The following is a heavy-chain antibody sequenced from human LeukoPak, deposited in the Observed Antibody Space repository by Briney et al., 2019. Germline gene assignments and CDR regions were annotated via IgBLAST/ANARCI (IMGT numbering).Heavy chain of an antibody. V-gene: IGHV3-7*03. Sequence: TGGSLRLSCAASGFTFSSYWMSWVRQAPGKGLEWVANIKQDGSEKYYVDSVKGRFTISRDNAKNSLYLQMNSLRAEDTAVYYCARDMGYDYVWGSYIYFDYWGQGTLVTVSS. J-gene: IGHJ4*02. CDR2: IKQDGSEK. CDR1: GFTFSSYW. D-gene: IGHD3-16*01. CDR3: ARDMGYDYVWGSYIYFDY.